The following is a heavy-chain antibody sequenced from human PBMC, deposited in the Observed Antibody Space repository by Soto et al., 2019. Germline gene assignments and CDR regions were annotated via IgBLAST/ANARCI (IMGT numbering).Heavy chain of an antibody. V-gene: IGHV1-69*08. J-gene: IGHJ4*02. D-gene: IGHD5-12*01. CDR3: ARFKLGDDY. Sequence: QVQLVQSGAEVRKPGSSVKVSCQASGGTFSNSTVTWVRQAPGQGLEWVGRLIPILGSANYAQKIRGRLTITADKSTTTAYMGPRSLRSEDTAIYYCARFKLGDDYWGQGTLVTVSS. CDR1: GGTFSNST. CDR2: LIPILGSA.